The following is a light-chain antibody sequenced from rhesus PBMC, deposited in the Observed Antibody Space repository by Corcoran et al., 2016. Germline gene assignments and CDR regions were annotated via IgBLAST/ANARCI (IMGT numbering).Light chain of an antibody. CDR1: RIQNKN. J-gene: IGLJ1*01. V-gene: IGLV3-25*02. CDR3: QVWDINTMSYV. Sequence: SYELTQPPSVSAASGQTARITCGGARIQNKNVHWYRQKPAQAPVLVMASDDRRPSGIPKRLSGSNSGNTATLTISRVEAGDEADYYCQVWDINTMSYVFGGGSRLTVL. CDR2: SDD.